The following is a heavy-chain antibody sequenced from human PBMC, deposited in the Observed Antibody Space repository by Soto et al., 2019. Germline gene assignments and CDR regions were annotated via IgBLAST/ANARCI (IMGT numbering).Heavy chain of an antibody. J-gene: IGHJ3*01. D-gene: IGHD3-3*01. V-gene: IGHV5-10-1*03. Sequence: EVQLVQSGAEVKKPGESLRISCKGSGYSFTSYWISWVRQMPGKGLEWMGRIDHSDSYTTYSPSFRGHVTISADKSISTVYLQWSSLKASDTAMYSCASGLFRFLQWRYDFDVWGQGTMVTVSS. CDR1: GYSFTSYW. CDR3: ASGLFRFLQWRYDFDV. CDR2: IDHSDSYT.